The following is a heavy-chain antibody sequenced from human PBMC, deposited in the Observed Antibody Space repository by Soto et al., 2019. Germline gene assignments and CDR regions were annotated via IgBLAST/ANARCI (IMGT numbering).Heavy chain of an antibody. CDR1: GDSVSSNSAA. CDR2: TYYRSKWYN. CDR3: ARGYCSGGSCYAGEGDDAFDI. J-gene: IGHJ3*02. Sequence: QTLSLTCAISGDSVSSNSAAWNWIRQSPSRGLEWLGRTYYRSKWYNDYAVSVKSRITINPDTSKNQFSLQLNSVTPEDTAVYYCARGYCSGGSCYAGEGDDAFDIWGQGTMVTVSS. D-gene: IGHD2-15*01. V-gene: IGHV6-1*01.